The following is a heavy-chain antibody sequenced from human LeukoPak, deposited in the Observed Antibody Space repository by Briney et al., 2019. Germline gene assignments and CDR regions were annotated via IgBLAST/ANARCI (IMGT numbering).Heavy chain of an antibody. J-gene: IGHJ3*02. D-gene: IGHD3-9*01. CDR1: GFTVSSNY. CDR2: IYSGGST. CDR3: ASHILTGSFDI. V-gene: IGHV3-53*01. Sequence: PGGSLRLSCAASGFTVSSNYMSWVRQAPGKGLEWVSVIYSGGSTYYAGSVKGRFTISRDNSKNTLYLQMNSLRAEDTAVYYCASHILTGSFDIWGQGTMVTVSS.